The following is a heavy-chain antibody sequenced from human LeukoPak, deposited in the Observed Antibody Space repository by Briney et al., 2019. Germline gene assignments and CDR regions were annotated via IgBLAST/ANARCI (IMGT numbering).Heavy chain of an antibody. V-gene: IGHV3-48*04. CDR3: ARRGIQLWPHDDY. D-gene: IGHD5-18*01. CDR1: GFTFSSYR. J-gene: IGHJ4*02. CDR2: ISSSGSTI. Sequence: PGGSLRLSCAASGFTFSSYRMNWVRQAPGKGLEWVSYISSSGSTIFYADSVKGRFTISRDNAKNSLYLQMNSLRAEDTAVYYCARRGIQLWPHDDYWGQGTLVTVSS.